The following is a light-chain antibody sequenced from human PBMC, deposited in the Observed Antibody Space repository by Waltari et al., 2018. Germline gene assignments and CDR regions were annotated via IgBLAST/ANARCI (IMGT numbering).Light chain of an antibody. CDR3: QVWDANTDPGV. CDR2: YDN. J-gene: IGLJ1*01. CDR1: NIESKS. V-gene: IGLV3-21*01. Sequence: SYVLTQPPSVSVATGETARITCGGTNIESKSVHWYRQRPGQAPVVVISYDNDRAAGIPERFSGSNSGNTATLTISRVEAGDEADYYCQVWDANTDPGVFGTGTEVTVL.